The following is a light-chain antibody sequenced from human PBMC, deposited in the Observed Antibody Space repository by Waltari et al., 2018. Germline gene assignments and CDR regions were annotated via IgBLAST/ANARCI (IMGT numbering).Light chain of an antibody. J-gene: IGLJ1*01. V-gene: IGLV2-14*01. CDR3: SSYTMTSATA. CDR2: EVS. Sequence: QSALTQPASVSGSPGQSITISCTGTSGDIGGYNYVSWYQQYPGKAPKLIVFEVSYRASGVSHRFSASKSGNTASLTISGLQAEDDAHYYCSSYTMTSATAFGTGTKVTVL. CDR1: SGDIGGYNY.